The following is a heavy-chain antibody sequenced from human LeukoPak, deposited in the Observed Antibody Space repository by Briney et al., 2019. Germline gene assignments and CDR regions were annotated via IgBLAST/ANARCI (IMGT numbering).Heavy chain of an antibody. D-gene: IGHD2-2*01. J-gene: IGHJ3*02. CDR1: GFTFSDYY. CDR2: ISGSGGST. CDR3: AKCSSWVVQGAFDI. Sequence: GGSLRLSCAASGFTFSDYYMSWIPHAPGRGLEWVSAISGSGGSTYYADSVKGRFTISRDNSKNTLYLQMKSLRAEDTAVYYCAKCSSWVVQGAFDIWGQGTMVTVSS. V-gene: IGHV3-23*01.